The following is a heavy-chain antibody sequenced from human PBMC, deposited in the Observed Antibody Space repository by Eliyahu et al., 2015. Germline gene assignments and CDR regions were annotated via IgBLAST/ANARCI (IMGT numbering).Heavy chain of an antibody. V-gene: IGHV3-21*01. CDR2: ISSSSSYI. CDR3: ARDPGEDSPQRVVVAANGMDV. Sequence: VQLVESGGGLVXPGGSLRXSCAASGFTFSSYSMNXXRQAPGKGLEWVSSISSSSSYIYYADSVKGRFTISRDNAKNSLYLQMNSLRAEDTAVYYCARDPGEDSPQRVVVAANGMDVWGQGTTVTVSS. D-gene: IGHD2-15*01. J-gene: IGHJ6*02. CDR1: GFTFSSYS.